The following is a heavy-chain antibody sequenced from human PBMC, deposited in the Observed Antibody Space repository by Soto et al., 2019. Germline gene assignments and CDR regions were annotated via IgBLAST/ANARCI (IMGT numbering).Heavy chain of an antibody. CDR1: GASISGFY. CDR2: IYATGTT. Sequence: SEPLSLTCTGSGASISGFYWSWFRKSAGKGLEWIGRIYATGTTDYNPSLKSRVMMSVDTSKKQFSLKLRSVTAADTAVYYCVRDGTKTLRDWFDPWGQGISVTVSS. D-gene: IGHD1-1*01. J-gene: IGHJ5*02. CDR3: VRDGTKTLRDWFDP. V-gene: IGHV4-4*07.